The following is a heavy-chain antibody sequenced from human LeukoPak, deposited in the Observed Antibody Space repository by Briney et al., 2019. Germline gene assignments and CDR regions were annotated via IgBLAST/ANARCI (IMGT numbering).Heavy chain of an antibody. CDR3: ARASPATNKGAYGWFDP. CDR1: GGSISGYY. V-gene: IGHV4-4*07. Sequence: SETLSLTCTVSGGSISGYYWSWIRQPAGKGLEWIGRIYTSGSTNYNPSLKSRVTMSVDTSKNQFSLKLSSVTAADTAVYYCARASPATNKGAYGWFDPWGQGTLVTVSS. D-gene: IGHD3-16*01. J-gene: IGHJ5*02. CDR2: IYTSGST.